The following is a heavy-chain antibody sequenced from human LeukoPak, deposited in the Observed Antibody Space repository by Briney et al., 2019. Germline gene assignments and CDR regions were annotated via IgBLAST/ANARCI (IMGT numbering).Heavy chain of an antibody. J-gene: IGHJ4*02. CDR1: GFTFSSYG. Sequence: PGGSLRLSCAASGFTFSSYGMNWVRQAPGQGREWVSYISSTSGTIYYADSVKGRFTISRDNAKTSLYLQMDSLRDEDTAVYYCARDLWGTSGYRFDYWGQGTLVTVSS. CDR2: ISSTSGTI. CDR3: ARDLWGTSGYRFDY. V-gene: IGHV3-48*02. D-gene: IGHD3-22*01.